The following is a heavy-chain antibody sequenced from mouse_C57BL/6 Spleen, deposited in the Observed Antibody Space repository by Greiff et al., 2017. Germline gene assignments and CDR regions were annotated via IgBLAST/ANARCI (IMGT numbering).Heavy chain of an antibody. V-gene: IGHV5-4*01. CDR1: GFTFSSYA. Sequence: EVQVVESGGGLVKPGGSLKLSCAASGFTFSSYAMSWVRQTPEKRLEWVATISDGGSYTYYPDNVKGRFTISRDNAKNNLYLQMSHLKSEDTAMYYCARESSQLQNFDVWGTGTTVTVSS. J-gene: IGHJ1*03. CDR3: ARESSQLQNFDV. D-gene: IGHD6-1*01. CDR2: ISDGGSYT.